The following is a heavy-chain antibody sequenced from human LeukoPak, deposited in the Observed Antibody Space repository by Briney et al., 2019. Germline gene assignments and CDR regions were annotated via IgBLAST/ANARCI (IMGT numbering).Heavy chain of an antibody. CDR3: ARHVLLWFGEIHFDI. CDR1: GGSFNGYY. D-gene: IGHD3-10*01. CDR2: INHSGST. V-gene: IGHV4-34*01. Sequence: SETLSLTCAVYGGSFNGYYWSWIRQPPGKGLEWIGEINHSGSTNYNPSLKSRVTISVDTSKNQFSLKLSSVTAADTAVYYCARHVLLWFGEIHFDIWGQGTMVTVSS. J-gene: IGHJ3*02.